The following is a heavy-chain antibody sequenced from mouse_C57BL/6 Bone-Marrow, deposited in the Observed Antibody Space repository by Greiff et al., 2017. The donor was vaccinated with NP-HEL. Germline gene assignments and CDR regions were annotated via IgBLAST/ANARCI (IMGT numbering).Heavy chain of an antibody. CDR3: ARQGWDYFDY. V-gene: IGHV2-2*01. CDR1: GFSLTSYG. J-gene: IGHJ2*01. CDR2: IWSGGST. Sequence: VKVVESGPGLVQPSQSLSITCTVSGFSLTSYGVHWVRQSPGKGLEWLGVIWSGGSTDYNAAFISRLSISKDNSKSQVFVKMNSLQAEDTAIYYCARQGWDYFDYWGQGTTLTVSS. D-gene: IGHD1-1*02.